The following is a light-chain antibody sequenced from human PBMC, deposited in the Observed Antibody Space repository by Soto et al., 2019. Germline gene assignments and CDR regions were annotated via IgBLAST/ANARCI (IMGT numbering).Light chain of an antibody. CDR3: SSYTSSSTLYV. CDR1: SSDVGSYTY. V-gene: IGLV2-14*01. J-gene: IGLJ1*01. CDR2: EVN. Sequence: QSVLTQPASESGSTRQSITISCTGASSDVGSYTYVSRYQQHPGKAPKLMIYEVNNRPSGVSNRFSGSKSGNTASLTISGLQAEDEADYYCSSYTSSSTLYVFGTGTKVTVL.